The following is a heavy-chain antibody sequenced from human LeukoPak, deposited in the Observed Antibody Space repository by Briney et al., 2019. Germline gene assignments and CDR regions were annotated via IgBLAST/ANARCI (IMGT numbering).Heavy chain of an antibody. CDR1: GGSISSYY. D-gene: IGHD5-12*01. V-gene: IGHV4-4*07. CDR2: IYTSGST. Sequence: SETLSLTCTVSGGSISSYYWSWIRQPAGKGLEWIGRIYTSGSTNYNPSLKSRVTMSVDTSKNQFSLKLSSVTAADTAVYHCARDMGYSGYDYFDYWGQGTLVTVSS. CDR3: ARDMGYSGYDYFDY. J-gene: IGHJ4*02.